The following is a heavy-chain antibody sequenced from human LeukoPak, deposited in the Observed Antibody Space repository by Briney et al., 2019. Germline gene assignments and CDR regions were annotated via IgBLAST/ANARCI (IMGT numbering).Heavy chain of an antibody. V-gene: IGHV3-64*01. D-gene: IGHD4-17*01. Sequence: GGSLRLSCAASGFTLSYFTMHWVRQAPGKGLESVSAIGSDGVSTYYTNSVKGRFTISRDNSKNTLYLQMGSLRDEDMAVYYCARETTGTFDYWSQGTLVTVSS. CDR1: GFTLSYFT. CDR2: IGSDGVST. CDR3: ARETTGTFDY. J-gene: IGHJ4*02.